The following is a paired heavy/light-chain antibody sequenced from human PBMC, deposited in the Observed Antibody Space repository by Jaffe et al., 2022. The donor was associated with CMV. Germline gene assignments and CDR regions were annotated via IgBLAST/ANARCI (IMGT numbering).Light chain of an antibody. CDR3: TSFAGGYSYV. Sequence: QSALTQPRSVSGSPGQSVTISCTGTGSDVGGYNYVSWYQQHPGKAPKVMIHDVNKRPSGVPDRFSGSKSGNTASLTISGLQADDEADYYCTSFAGGYSYVFGTGTKVTV. J-gene: IGLJ1*01. CDR1: GSDVGGYNY. CDR2: DVN. V-gene: IGLV2-11*01.
Heavy chain of an antibody. J-gene: IGHJ4*02. CDR2: IYSGTTT. CDR1: GFAVSREY. Sequence: EVQLVESGGGLIQPGGSLKLSCAASGFAVSREYMAWVRQAPGKGLEWVSIIYSGTTTYYPDSVKDRFTISRDNSKNTVYLQMNSLRVEDTATYYCAREVAGHVDYWGQGTLVTVSS. CDR3: AREVAGHVDY. V-gene: IGHV3-53*01.